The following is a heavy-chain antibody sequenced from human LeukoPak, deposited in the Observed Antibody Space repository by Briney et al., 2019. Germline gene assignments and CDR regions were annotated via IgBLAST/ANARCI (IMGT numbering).Heavy chain of an antibody. CDR2: INHSGST. Sequence: PSETLSLTCAVYGGSFSGYYWSWIRQPPGKGLEWIGEINHSGSTNYNPSLKSRVTISVDTSKNQFSLKLSSVTAADTAVYYCARGVSVATFSFFDYWGQGTLVTVSS. CDR1: GGSFSGYY. D-gene: IGHD5-12*01. CDR3: ARGVSVATFSFFDY. V-gene: IGHV4-34*01. J-gene: IGHJ4*02.